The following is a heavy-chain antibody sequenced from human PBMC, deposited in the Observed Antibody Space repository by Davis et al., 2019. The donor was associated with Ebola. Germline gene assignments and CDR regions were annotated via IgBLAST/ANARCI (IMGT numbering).Heavy chain of an antibody. CDR2: MSADKGNT. V-gene: IGHV1-18*04. D-gene: IGHD6-19*01. CDR1: GYTFTSYG. J-gene: IGHJ6*02. Sequence: AASVKVSCKASGYTFTSYGISWVRQAPGQGLEWMGWMSADKGNTNYAQKFQDRATLTTDTSASTAYMELKSLRFDDTAVYYCARFGGQWLVRGTYYYYGMDVWGQGTTVAVSS. CDR3: ARFGGQWLVRGTYYYYGMDV.